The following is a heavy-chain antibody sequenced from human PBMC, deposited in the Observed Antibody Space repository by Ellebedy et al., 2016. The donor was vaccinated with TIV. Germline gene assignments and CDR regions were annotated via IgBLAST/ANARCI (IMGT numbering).Heavy chain of an antibody. CDR1: GYTFTGYY. CDR3: ARDLKCSSTSCPDY. D-gene: IGHD2-2*01. V-gene: IGHV1-2*02. J-gene: IGHJ4*02. CDR2: INPNSGGT. Sequence: ASVKVSCXASGYTFTGYYMHWVRQAPGQGLEWMGWINPNSGGTNYAQKFQGRVTMTRDTSISTAYMELSRLRSDDTAVYYCARDLKCSSTSCPDYWGQGTLVTVSS.